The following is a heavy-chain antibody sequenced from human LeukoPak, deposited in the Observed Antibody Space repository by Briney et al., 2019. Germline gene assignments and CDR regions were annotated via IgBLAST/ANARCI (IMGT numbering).Heavy chain of an antibody. D-gene: IGHD3-9*01. Sequence: ASVKVSCKASGYTFTSYYMHWVRQAPGQGLEWMGIINPSGGSTSYAQKFQGRVTMTTDTSTTTTYMELRSLRSDDTAVYYCARESEAGYYPIWGQGTMVTVSS. J-gene: IGHJ3*02. CDR3: ARESEAGYYPI. V-gene: IGHV1-46*01. CDR1: GYTFTSYY. CDR2: INPSGGST.